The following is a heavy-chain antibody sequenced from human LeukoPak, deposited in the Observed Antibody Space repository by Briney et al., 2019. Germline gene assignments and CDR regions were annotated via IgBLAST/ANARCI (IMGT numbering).Heavy chain of an antibody. CDR3: ARGGYCSSTSCHPTRFVP. D-gene: IGHD2-2*01. CDR1: GGSISTYY. J-gene: IGHJ5*02. Sequence: KTSETLSLTCTVSGGSISTYYWSWIRQPPGKGLEWIAYIDYSASTNYNPSLKSRVTISVDTSKNQFSLKLSSVTAADTAVYYCARGGYCSSTSCHPTRFVPWGQGTLVTVSS. V-gene: IGHV4-59*01. CDR2: IDYSAST.